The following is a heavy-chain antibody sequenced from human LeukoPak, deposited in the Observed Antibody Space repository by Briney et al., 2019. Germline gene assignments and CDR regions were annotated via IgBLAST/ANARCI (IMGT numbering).Heavy chain of an antibody. D-gene: IGHD2-2*01. Sequence: SVKVSCKASGGTFSSYAISWVRQAPGQGLEWMVGIIPIFGTANYAQKFQGRVTITADESTSTAYMELSSLRSEDTAVYYCARARLADCSSTSCYAWYSGYDRIDAFDIWGQGTMVTVSS. V-gene: IGHV1-69*13. CDR2: IIPIFGTA. J-gene: IGHJ3*02. CDR1: GGTFSSYA. CDR3: ARARLADCSSTSCYAWYSGYDRIDAFDI.